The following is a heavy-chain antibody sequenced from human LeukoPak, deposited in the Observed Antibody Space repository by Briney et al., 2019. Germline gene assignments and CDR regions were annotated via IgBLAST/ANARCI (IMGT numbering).Heavy chain of an antibody. CDR2: TSASGSST. D-gene: IGHD7-27*01. CDR1: GFIFGSYW. J-gene: IGHJ4*02. CDR3: AKDGARTGVRYFDY. Sequence: GGSLRLSCAASGFIFGSYWMIWVRQAPGKGLEWVSATSASGSSTYYADSVKGRFTISRDNSKNTLYLQMNSLRAEDTAVYYCAKDGARTGVRYFDYWGQGTLVTVSS. V-gene: IGHV3-23*01.